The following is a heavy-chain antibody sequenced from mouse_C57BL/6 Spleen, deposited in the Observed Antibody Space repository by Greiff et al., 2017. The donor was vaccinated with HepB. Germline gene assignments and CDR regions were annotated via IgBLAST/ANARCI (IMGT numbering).Heavy chain of an antibody. Sequence: VQLQQSGPELMKPGASVKISCKASGYSFTGYYMNWVKQSPEKSLEWIGEINPSTGGTTYNQKFKAKATLTVDKSSSTAYMQLKSLTSEDSAVYYCARDGSFDYWGQGTTLTVSS. CDR3: ARDGSFDY. D-gene: IGHD1-1*01. J-gene: IGHJ2*01. V-gene: IGHV1-42*01. CDR1: GYSFTGYY. CDR2: INPSTGGT.